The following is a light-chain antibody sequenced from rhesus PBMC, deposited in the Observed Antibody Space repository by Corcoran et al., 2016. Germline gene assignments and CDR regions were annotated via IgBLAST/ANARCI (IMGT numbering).Light chain of an antibody. J-gene: IGKJ4*01. CDR2: GAS. CDR1: QRVSSS. Sequence: EIVLTQSPATLSLSPGERATLSCRASQRVSSSLAWYQQKPEQAPRLLIYGASSRATGIPARFSGSGSGTDFTLTISSLEPEDFAVYYCQQYTNWPLTFGGGTKVEIK. V-gene: IGKV3-42*03. CDR3: QQYTNWPLT.